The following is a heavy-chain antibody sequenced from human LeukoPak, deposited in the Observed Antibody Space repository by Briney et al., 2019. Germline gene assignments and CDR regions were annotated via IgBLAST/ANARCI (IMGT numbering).Heavy chain of an antibody. CDR3: ARVASGYSYGWGKGPFDY. CDR2: INPSGGST. J-gene: IGHJ4*02. Sequence: ASVKVSCKASGYTFTSYYMHWVRQAPGQGLEWMGIINPSGGSTSYAQKFQGGVTMTRDTSTSTVYMELSSLRSEDTAVYYCARVASGYSYGWGKGPFDYWGQGTLVTVSS. V-gene: IGHV1-46*03. D-gene: IGHD5-18*01. CDR1: GYTFTSYY.